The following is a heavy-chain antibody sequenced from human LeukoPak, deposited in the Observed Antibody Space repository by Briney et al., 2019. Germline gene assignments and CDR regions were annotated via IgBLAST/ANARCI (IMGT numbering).Heavy chain of an antibody. CDR3: ASVLRFI. CDR1: GGSFSGRY. D-gene: IGHD3-3*01. J-gene: IGHJ3*02. CDR2: INHSGNT. V-gene: IGHV4-34*01. Sequence: SSDTLSLTCAVYGGSFSGRYWSWIRQPPGKGLEWIGEINHSGNTNYNPSLKSRVTISVDTSKNQFSLKLSSVTAADTAVYYCASVLRFIWGQGTMVTVSS.